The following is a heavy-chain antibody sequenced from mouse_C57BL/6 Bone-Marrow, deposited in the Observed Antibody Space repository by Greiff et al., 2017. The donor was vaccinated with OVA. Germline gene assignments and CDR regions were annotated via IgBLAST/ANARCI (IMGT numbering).Heavy chain of an antibody. J-gene: IGHJ1*03. CDR2: IYPRDGST. D-gene: IGHD1-1*01. Sequence: VKLQQSGPELVKPGASVKLSCKASGYTFTSYDINWVKQRPGQGLEWIGWIYPRDGSTKYNEKFKGKATLTVDTSSSTAYMELHSLTSEDSAVYFCARRDIIITTVVATDWYFDVWGTGTTVTVSS. CDR1: GYTFTSYD. V-gene: IGHV1-85*01. CDR3: ARRDIIITTVVATDWYFDV.